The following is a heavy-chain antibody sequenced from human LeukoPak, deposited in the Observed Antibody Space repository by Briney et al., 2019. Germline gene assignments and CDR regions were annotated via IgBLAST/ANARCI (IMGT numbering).Heavy chain of an antibody. CDR2: ISYDGSNK. CDR1: GFTFSSYA. J-gene: IGHJ4*02. V-gene: IGHV3-30-3*01. CDR3: ASSERIQSKFDY. D-gene: IGHD5-18*01. Sequence: GGSLRLSCAASGFTFSSYAMHWVRQAPGKGLEWVAVISYDGSNKYYADSVKGRFTISRDNSKNTLYLQMNSLRAEDMAVYYCASSERIQSKFDYWGQGTLVTVTS.